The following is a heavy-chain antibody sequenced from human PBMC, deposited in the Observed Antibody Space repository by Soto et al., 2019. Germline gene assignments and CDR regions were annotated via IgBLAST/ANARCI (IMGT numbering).Heavy chain of an antibody. J-gene: IGHJ6*02. D-gene: IGHD1-7*01. V-gene: IGHV3-30*18. CDR2: ISYDGSNK. CDR3: AKAQYNWNYISSGYYYGMDV. CDR1: GFTLSSYG. Sequence: RLSCAASGFTLSSYGMHWVRQAPGKGLEWVAVISYDGSNKYYADSVKGRFTISRDNSKNTLYLQMNSLRAEDTAVYYCAKAQYNWNYISSGYYYGMDVWGQGTTVTVSS.